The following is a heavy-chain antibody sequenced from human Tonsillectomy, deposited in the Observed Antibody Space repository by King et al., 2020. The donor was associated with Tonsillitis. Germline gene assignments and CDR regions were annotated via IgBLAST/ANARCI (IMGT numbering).Heavy chain of an antibody. J-gene: IGHJ4*02. D-gene: IGHD2-21*02. Sequence: PLVPSGAAVTPPGESLQISCQGFGYSFATYWIGWVRQMPGKGLEWMGIIYPGDSDTRYSPSFQGQVTISADKSISTAYLQWSTRKASDPASDDGARIGDYHSLDYWGQGTRVTGSS. CDR1: GYSFATYW. CDR3: ARIGDYHSLDY. V-gene: IGHV5-51*01. CDR2: IYPGDSDT.